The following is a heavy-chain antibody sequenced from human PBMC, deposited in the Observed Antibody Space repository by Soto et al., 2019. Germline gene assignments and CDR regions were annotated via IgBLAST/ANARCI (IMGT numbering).Heavy chain of an antibody. J-gene: IGHJ4*02. CDR3: ARESITVLFDY. CDR1: GCSISSGDYY. V-gene: IGHV4-30-4*02. D-gene: IGHD3-16*01. CDR2: IYYSGST. Sequence: PSDTPSLTCTVSGCSISSGDYYWSWIRQPPGKGLEWIGYIYYSGSTYYNPSLKSRVTISVDTSKNQFSLKLTSVTAADTAVYYCARESITVLFDYWGQGTLVTVSS.